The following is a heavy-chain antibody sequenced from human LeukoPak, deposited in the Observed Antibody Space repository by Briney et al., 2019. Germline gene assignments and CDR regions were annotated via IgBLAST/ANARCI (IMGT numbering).Heavy chain of an antibody. D-gene: IGHD5-12*01. CDR1: GFTFSSYG. CDR3: ARGGDIVATIVVY. V-gene: IGHV3-33*01. Sequence: GRSLRLSCAASGFTFSSYGMHWVRQAPGKGLEWVAVIWYDGSNKYYADSVKGRFTISRDNSKNTLYLQMNSLRAEDTAVYYCARGGDIVATIVVYWGQGTLVTVSS. J-gene: IGHJ4*02. CDR2: IWYDGSNK.